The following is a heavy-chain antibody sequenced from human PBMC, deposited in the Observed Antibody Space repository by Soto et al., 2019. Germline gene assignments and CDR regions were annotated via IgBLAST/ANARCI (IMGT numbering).Heavy chain of an antibody. CDR1: GFAFRTYS. D-gene: IGHD2-21*02. Sequence: RSCAASGFAFRTYSMAWVRQAPGKGLEWVSGIWGSGDRTFYADSVKGRFTISRDNSRNTLYLQMYSLTAEDTALYYCAKTGPYCGGDCSRYFYGMDVWGQGTTVTVSS. CDR2: IWGSGDRT. V-gene: IGHV3-23*01. CDR3: AKTGPYCGGDCSRYFYGMDV. J-gene: IGHJ6*02.